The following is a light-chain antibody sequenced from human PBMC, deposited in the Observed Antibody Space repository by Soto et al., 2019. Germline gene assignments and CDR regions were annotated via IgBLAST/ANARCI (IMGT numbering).Light chain of an antibody. CDR1: QSVSSSY. J-gene: IGKJ3*01. Sequence: EIALTQSPGILSLSPGERATLSCRASQSVSSSYLDRYQQKPGQAPRLLIYGASSRATGIPDRFSGSGSGTDFTLTISRLEPEDCAVYYCQQYGSSPRFTFGPGTKVDIK. CDR2: GAS. CDR3: QQYGSSPRFT. V-gene: IGKV3-20*01.